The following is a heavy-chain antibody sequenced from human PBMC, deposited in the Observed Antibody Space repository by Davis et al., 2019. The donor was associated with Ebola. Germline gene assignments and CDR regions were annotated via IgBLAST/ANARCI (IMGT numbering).Heavy chain of an antibody. J-gene: IGHJ4*02. D-gene: IGHD2-15*01. Sequence: ASVKVSCKASGYTFAAHYIHWVRQAPGQGLEWMGRINPNFGGKIYAQKFQDRVTMTIDTSINTAYMELDRLRSDDTAVYYCARDRDVLLRQTDYWGQGTLVTVSS. CDR2: INPNFGGK. V-gene: IGHV1-2*06. CDR3: ARDRDVLLRQTDY. CDR1: GYTFAAHY.